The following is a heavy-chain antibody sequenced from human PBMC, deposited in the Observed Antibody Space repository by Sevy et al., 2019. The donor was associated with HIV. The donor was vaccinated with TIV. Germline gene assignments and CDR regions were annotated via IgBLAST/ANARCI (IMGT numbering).Heavy chain of an antibody. CDR2: IYHSGST. J-gene: IGHJ4*02. CDR3: ARRFYYDRSGHYQYYFDY. Sequence: SETLSLTCAVSGGSISSTNWWSWVRQPPGKGLEGIGEIYHSGSTNYNPSLKRRVTISVDKSKNQFSLKLSSVTAADTAVYYCARRFYYDRSGHYQYYFDYWGQGTLVTVSS. V-gene: IGHV4-4*02. CDR1: GGSISSTNW. D-gene: IGHD3-22*01.